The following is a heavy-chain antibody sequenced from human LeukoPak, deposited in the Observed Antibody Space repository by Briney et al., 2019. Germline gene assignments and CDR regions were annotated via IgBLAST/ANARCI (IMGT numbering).Heavy chain of an antibody. V-gene: IGHV4-39*01. CDR1: GGSISSSSYY. Sequence: PSETLSLTCTVSGGSISSSSYYWVWIRQPPGKGLEGTGSIYYSGSTYYNPSLKSRVTISVATSQNQFSVKLSSVPAADTAVYYCARHAAVEGSSGWSPLWWFDPWGQGTLVTVSS. CDR3: ARHAAVEGSSGWSPLWWFDP. D-gene: IGHD6-19*01. CDR2: IYYSGST. J-gene: IGHJ5*02.